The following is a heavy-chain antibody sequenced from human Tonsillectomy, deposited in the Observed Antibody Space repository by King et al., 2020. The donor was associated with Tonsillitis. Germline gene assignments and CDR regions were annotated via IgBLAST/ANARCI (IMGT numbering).Heavy chain of an antibody. Sequence: VQLQESGPGLVKPSETLSLTCAVSGYSVSSSFYWGWIRQPPGKGLEWIGSIYHSGSTYYNPSLKNRVTMSVDTSKEHFSLKLNSVTAADTAVYYCARDGSSGPMEGWFDPWGQGTLVTVSS. J-gene: IGHJ5*02. V-gene: IGHV4-38-2*02. CDR2: IYHSGST. CDR3: ARDGSSGPMEGWFDP. D-gene: IGHD6-19*01. CDR1: GYSVSSSFY.